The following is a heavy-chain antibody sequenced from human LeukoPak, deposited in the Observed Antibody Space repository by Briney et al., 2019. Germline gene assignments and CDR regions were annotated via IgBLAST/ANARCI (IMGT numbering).Heavy chain of an antibody. J-gene: IGHJ1*01. V-gene: IGHV3-30*18. CDR3: AKWVAYDYYDSGGYYNGAEYFQH. CDR2: ISYDGSNK. CDR1: GFTFSSYG. D-gene: IGHD3-22*01. Sequence: GGSLRLSCAASGFTFSSYGMHWVRQAPGKGLEWVAVISYDGSNKYYADSVKGRFTISRDNSKNTLYLQMNSLRAEDTAVYYCAKWVAYDYYDSGGYYNGAEYFQHWGQGTLVTVSS.